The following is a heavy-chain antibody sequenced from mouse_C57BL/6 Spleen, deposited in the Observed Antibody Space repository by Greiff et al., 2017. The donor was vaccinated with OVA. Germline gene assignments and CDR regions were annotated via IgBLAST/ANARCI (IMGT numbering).Heavy chain of an antibody. CDR1: GFTFSSYT. J-gene: IGHJ2*01. Sequence: DVTLVESGGGLVKPGGSLNLCFASSGFTFSSYTLSLVRQTPATRLEWVSTISGGGGNTYYPESVKGRFTISRDNAKNTLYLKMSSLRSEDTALYYCARREDGSDFDYWGKGTTRTVSS. CDR2: ISGGGGNT. CDR3: ARREDGSDFDY. V-gene: IGHV5-9*01. D-gene: IGHD2-3*01.